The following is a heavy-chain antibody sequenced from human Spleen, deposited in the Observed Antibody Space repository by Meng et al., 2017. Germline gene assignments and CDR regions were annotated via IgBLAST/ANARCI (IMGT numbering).Heavy chain of an antibody. V-gene: IGHV4-34*01. D-gene: IGHD3-22*01. Sequence: QVQLQQWGAGLLKPSETLSLPCAVYGGSFSGYYWSWIRQPPGKGLEWIGEINHSGSTNYNPSLKSRVTISVDTSKNQFSLMLSSVTAADTAVYYCARGCSGYRVFLCYWGQGTLVTVSS. CDR1: GGSFSGYY. CDR2: INHSGST. CDR3: ARGCSGYRVFLCY. J-gene: IGHJ4*02.